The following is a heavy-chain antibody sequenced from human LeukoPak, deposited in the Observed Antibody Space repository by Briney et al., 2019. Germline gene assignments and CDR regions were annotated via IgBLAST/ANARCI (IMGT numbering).Heavy chain of an antibody. CDR3: AKDSHYYDSGGFDDAFDI. D-gene: IGHD3-22*01. CDR2: ISDSGDST. Sequence: PGGSLRLSCAASGFTFSSYAMSWVRQAPGKGLEWVSGISDSGDSTYYADSVKGRFTISRDNSKNTLYLQMNSLRAEDTAVYYCAKDSHYYDSGGFDDAFDIWGQGTMVTVSS. V-gene: IGHV3-23*01. CDR1: GFTFSSYA. J-gene: IGHJ3*02.